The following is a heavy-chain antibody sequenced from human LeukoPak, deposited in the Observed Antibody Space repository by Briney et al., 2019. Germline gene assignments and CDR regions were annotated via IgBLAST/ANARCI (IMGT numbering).Heavy chain of an antibody. CDR3: ATDGGPEYSSSWYLY. Sequence: GGSLRLSCAASGFTFNSYEMNWVRQAPGKGLEWVSYISSSGSTIYYADSVKGRFTISRDNAKNSLYPQMNSLRAEDTAVYYCATDGGPEYSSSWYLYWGQGTLVTVSS. D-gene: IGHD6-13*01. J-gene: IGHJ4*02. CDR2: ISSSGSTI. V-gene: IGHV3-48*03. CDR1: GFTFNSYE.